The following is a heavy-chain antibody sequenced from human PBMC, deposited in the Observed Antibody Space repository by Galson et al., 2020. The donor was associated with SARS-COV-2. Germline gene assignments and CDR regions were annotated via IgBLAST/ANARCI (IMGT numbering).Heavy chain of an antibody. D-gene: IGHD2-21*02. CDR3: ARQDCGGDCYFKVPNYYYYGMDV. CDR1: GGSISSGGYY. Sequence: ASETLSLTCTVSGGSISSGGYYWSWIRQHPGKGLEWIGYIYYSGSTYYNPSLKSRVTISVDTSKNQFSLKLSSVTAADTAVYYCARQDCGGDCYFKVPNYYYYGMDVWGQWTTVTVSS. V-gene: IGHV4-31*03. J-gene: IGHJ6*02. CDR2: IYYSGST.